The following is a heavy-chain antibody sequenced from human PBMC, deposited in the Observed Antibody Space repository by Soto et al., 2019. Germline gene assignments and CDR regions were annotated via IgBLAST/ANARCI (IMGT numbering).Heavy chain of an antibody. D-gene: IGHD6-6*01. CDR3: TRTEYSLVNDYYGMDV. V-gene: IGHV3-23*01. J-gene: IGHJ6*02. CDR2: ISGSGGST. Sequence: PGGSLRLSCAASGFTFSSYAMSWVRQAPGKGLEWVSAISGSGGSTYYADSVKGRFTISRDNSKNTAYLQMNSLKTEDTAVYYCTRTEYSLVNDYYGMDVWGQGTTVTVSS. CDR1: GFTFSSYA.